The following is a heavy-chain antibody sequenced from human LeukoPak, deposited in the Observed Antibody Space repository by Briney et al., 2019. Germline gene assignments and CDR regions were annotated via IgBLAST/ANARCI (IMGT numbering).Heavy chain of an antibody. V-gene: IGHV3-21*01. J-gene: IGHJ3*02. CDR1: GFTFSSYS. CDR3: ARSQPTVTMIVEDAFDI. Sequence: GGSLRLSCAASGFTFSSYSMNWVRQAPGKGLEWVSSISSSSSYIYYADSVKGRFTISRDNAKNSLYLQMNSLRAEDTAVYYCARSQPTVTMIVEDAFDIWGQGTMVTVSS. D-gene: IGHD3-22*01. CDR2: ISSSSSYI.